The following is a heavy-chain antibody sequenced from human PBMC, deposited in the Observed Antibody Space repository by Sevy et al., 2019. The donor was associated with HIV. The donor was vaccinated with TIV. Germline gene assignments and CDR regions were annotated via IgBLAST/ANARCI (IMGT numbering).Heavy chain of an antibody. D-gene: IGHD3-22*01. CDR3: ARDTDYYDRLVTWGAFDI. V-gene: IGHV3-7*01. CDR2: IKQDGSEK. J-gene: IGHJ3*02. Sequence: GGSLRLSCAASGFTFSSYWMSWVRQAPGKGLEWVANIKQDGSEKYYVDSVKGRFTISRDNAKNSLYLQMNRLRAEDTAVYYCARDTDYYDRLVTWGAFDIWGQGTMVTVSS. CDR1: GFTFSSYW.